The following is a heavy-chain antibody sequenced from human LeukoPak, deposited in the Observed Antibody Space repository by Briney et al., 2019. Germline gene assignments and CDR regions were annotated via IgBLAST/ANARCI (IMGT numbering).Heavy chain of an antibody. V-gene: IGHV3-21*01. Sequence: GGSLRLSCAASGFTFSSYSMNWVRQAPGKRLEWVSSISSSSSYIYYADSVKGRFTISRDNAKNSLYLQMNSLRAEDTAVYYCARDAIYYDSSGYYDYWGQGTLVTVSS. CDR2: ISSSSSYI. J-gene: IGHJ4*02. D-gene: IGHD3-22*01. CDR1: GFTFSSYS. CDR3: ARDAIYYDSSGYYDY.